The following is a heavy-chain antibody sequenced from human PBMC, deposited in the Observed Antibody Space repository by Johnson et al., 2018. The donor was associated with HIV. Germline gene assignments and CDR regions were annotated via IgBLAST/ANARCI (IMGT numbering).Heavy chain of an antibody. D-gene: IGHD1-1*01. J-gene: IGHJ3*02. CDR3: AKDRATTQYAFDI. CDR2: IRYDGSNK. Sequence: QVQLVESGGGVVQPGGSLRLSCAASGFTFSSYGMHWVRQAPGKGLEWVAFIRYDGSNKYYADSLKGRFTISRDNSKHTLYLQMNRLRAEDTAVYYCAKDRATTQYAFDIWGQGTMVTVSS. V-gene: IGHV3-30*02. CDR1: GFTFSSYG.